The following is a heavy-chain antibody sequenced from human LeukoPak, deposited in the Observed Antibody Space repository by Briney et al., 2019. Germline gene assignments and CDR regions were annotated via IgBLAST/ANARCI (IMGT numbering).Heavy chain of an antibody. CDR1: GFSFSSYW. V-gene: IGHV3-7*01. D-gene: IGHD3-10*01. CDR3: ARDVVYFASGSHYKGFDP. Sequence: PGGSLRLSCAASGFSFSSYWMSWVRQAPGKGLEWVANIKQDGTEKYYVDSVKGRFTISRYNAKNSLYLQMNSLRAEDTAVYYCARDVVYFASGSHYKGFDPWGQGTLVTVSS. J-gene: IGHJ5*02. CDR2: IKQDGTEK.